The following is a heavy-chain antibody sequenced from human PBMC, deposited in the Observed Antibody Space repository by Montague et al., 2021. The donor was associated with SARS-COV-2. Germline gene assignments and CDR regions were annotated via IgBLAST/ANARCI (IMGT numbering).Heavy chain of an antibody. CDR3: ARDSGYYDSSGYSYDAFDI. J-gene: IGHJ3*02. D-gene: IGHD3-22*01. Sequence: TLSLTCTVSGGSISSGGYYWSWIRQHPGKGLEWIGYIYHTGXTXYXXXXKXRVTISKETSKNHFSLNLSSVTAADSAVYYCARDSGYYDSSGYSYDAFDIWGQGTEVTVSS. CDR1: GGSISSGGYY. CDR2: IYHTGXT. V-gene: IGHV4-31*03.